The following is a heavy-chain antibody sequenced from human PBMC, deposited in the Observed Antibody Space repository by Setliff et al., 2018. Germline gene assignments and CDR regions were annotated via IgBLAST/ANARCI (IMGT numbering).Heavy chain of an antibody. D-gene: IGHD4-17*01. V-gene: IGHV4-34*01. CDR1: GGSFSGYY. CDR3: ARYGTEYGDYEIPGDV. CDR2: INHSGST. Sequence: SETLSLTCAVYGGSFSGYYWSWIRQPPGKGLEWIGEINHSGSTNYNQSLKSRVTLSVDTSKNQFSLQLTSVTAADTAVYYCARYGTEYGDYEIPGDVWGKGTTVTVSS. J-gene: IGHJ6*04.